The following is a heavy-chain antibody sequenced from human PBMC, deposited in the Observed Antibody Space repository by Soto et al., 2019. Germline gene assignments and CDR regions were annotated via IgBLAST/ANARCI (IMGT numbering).Heavy chain of an antibody. D-gene: IGHD4-4*01. CDR2: IYYSGST. J-gene: IGHJ4*02. CDR3: ARLGSLHTRYRNQIDY. CDR1: GGSISSSSYY. Sequence: QLQLQESGPGLVKPSETLSLTCTVSGGSISSSSYYWGWIRQPPGKGLEWIGSIYYSGSTYYNPSLKSRVTISVDTSKNQFSLKLSSVTAADTAVYYCARLGSLHTRYRNQIDYWGQGTLVTVSS. V-gene: IGHV4-39*01.